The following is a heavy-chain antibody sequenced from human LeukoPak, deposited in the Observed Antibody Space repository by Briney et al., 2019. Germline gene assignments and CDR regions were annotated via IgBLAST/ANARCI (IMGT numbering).Heavy chain of an antibody. CDR1: GFTFSNAW. V-gene: IGHV3-15*01. J-gene: IGHJ4*02. Sequence: GGSLRLSCAASGFTFSNAWMSWVRQAPGKGLEWVGRIKSKTGGGTTDYAAPVKGRFAISRDDSKNTLYLQMNSLKTEDTAVFYCTTGGVYDSSGYIDYWGQGTLVTVSS. CDR3: TTGGVYDSSGYIDY. D-gene: IGHD3-22*01. CDR2: IKSKTGGGTT.